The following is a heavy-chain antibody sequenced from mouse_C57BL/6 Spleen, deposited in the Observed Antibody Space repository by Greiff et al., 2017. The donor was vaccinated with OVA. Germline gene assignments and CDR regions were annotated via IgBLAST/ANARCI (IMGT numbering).Heavy chain of an antibody. J-gene: IGHJ2*01. CDR3: ARSDYYDSSYSYY. CDR2: IDPSGSYT. Sequence: QVQLQQPGAELVMPGASVKLSCKASGYTFTSYWMTWVKQRPGQGLEWIGEIDPSGSYTNYNQKFKGKSTLTVDKSSSTAYMQLSSLTSEDSAVYYCARSDYYDSSYSYYWGHGTTLSVSS. CDR1: GYTFTSYW. V-gene: IGHV1-69*01. D-gene: IGHD1-1*01.